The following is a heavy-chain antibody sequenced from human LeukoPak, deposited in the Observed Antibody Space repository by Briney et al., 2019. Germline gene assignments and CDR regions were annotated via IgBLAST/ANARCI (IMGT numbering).Heavy chain of an antibody. CDR2: ISGSGGST. Sequence: GGSLRLSCAASGFTFRNYAMSWVRQAPGKGLEWVSGISGSGGSTYYADSVKGRFPISRDNSKNTLYMEMNSLRAEDSAVYYCAKAYSSGYWDYFDYWGQGTLVTVSS. J-gene: IGHJ4*02. CDR3: AKAYSSGYWDYFDY. V-gene: IGHV3-23*01. D-gene: IGHD3-22*01. CDR1: GFTFRNYA.